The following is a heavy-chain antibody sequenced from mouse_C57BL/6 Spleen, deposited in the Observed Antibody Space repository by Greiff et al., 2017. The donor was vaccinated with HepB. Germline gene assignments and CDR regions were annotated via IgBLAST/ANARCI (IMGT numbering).Heavy chain of an antibody. Sequence: VQLQQSGAELVKPGASVKISCKASGYAFSSYWMNWVKQRPGKGLEWIGQIYPGDGDTNYNGKFKGKATLTADKSSSTAYMQLSSLTSEDSAVYVCARSGLITTVVDYWGQGTTLTVSS. CDR2: IYPGDGDT. J-gene: IGHJ2*01. CDR1: GYAFSSYW. D-gene: IGHD1-1*01. CDR3: ARSGLITTVVDY. V-gene: IGHV1-80*01.